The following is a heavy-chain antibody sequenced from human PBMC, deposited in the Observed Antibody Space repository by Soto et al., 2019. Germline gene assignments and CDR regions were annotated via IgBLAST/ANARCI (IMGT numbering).Heavy chain of an antibody. Sequence: QVQLGESGGGVVQPGRSLRLSCVASGFTFSTDCMHWVRPAPGKGLEWVAVISNDGSTIYYVDSVKGRFTISRDNSKNTVYLQMNSLRAEDTAVYDCAKASWRVGRNWFDPWGQGTLVPVSS. CDR3: AKASWRVGRNWFDP. CDR1: GFTFSTDC. D-gene: IGHD6-19*01. CDR2: ISNDGSTI. J-gene: IGHJ5*02. V-gene: IGHV3-30*18.